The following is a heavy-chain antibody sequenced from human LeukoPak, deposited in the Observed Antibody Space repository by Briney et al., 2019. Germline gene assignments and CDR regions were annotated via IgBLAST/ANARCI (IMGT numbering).Heavy chain of an antibody. D-gene: IGHD3-10*01. Sequence: PGGSLRLSCAASGFTFSSYAIHWVRQAPGKGLEWVTLISQDGRNKYYADSVKGRFTISRDNSKKTLYLEVNSLRAEDTAVYFCARGSHQDYFGSMTYLFDYWGQGTLVTVSS. J-gene: IGHJ4*02. V-gene: IGHV3-30*04. CDR1: GFTFSSYA. CDR3: ARGSHQDYFGSMTYLFDY. CDR2: ISQDGRNK.